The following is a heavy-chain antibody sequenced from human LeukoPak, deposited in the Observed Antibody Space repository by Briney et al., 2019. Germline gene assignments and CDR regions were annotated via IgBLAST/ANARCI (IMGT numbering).Heavy chain of an antibody. J-gene: IGHJ4*02. V-gene: IGHV3-7*01. Sequence: GGSLRLSCAASGFTFSSYWMSWVRQAPGKGLELVANIKQDGSEKYYVDSVKGRFTISRDNAKNSLYLQMNSLRAEDTAVYYCARDLFYTYYYDSSGYRFDYWGQGTLVTVSS. D-gene: IGHD3-22*01. CDR1: GFTFSSYW. CDR3: ARDLFYTYYYDSSGYRFDY. CDR2: IKQDGSEK.